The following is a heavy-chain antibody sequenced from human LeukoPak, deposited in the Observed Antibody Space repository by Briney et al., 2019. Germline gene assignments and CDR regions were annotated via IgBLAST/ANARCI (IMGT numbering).Heavy chain of an antibody. D-gene: IGHD3-3*01. CDR1: GGSFSGYY. CDR2: INHSGST. V-gene: IGHV4-34*01. Sequence: SETLSLTCAVYGGSFSGYYWSWIRQPPGKGLEWIGEINHSGSTNYNPSLKSRVTISVDTSKNQFSLKLSSVTAADTAVYYCARGSRGITIFGVVITRHYYYYMDVWGKGTTVTVSS. CDR3: ARGSRGITIFGVVITRHYYYYMDV. J-gene: IGHJ6*03.